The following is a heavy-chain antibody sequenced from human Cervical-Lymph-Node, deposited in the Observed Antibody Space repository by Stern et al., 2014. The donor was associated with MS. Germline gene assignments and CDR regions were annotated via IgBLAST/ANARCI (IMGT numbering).Heavy chain of an antibody. J-gene: IGHJ2*01. CDR1: GFTFSNYG. D-gene: IGHD2/OR15-2a*01. Sequence: QVQLVESGGGVVQPGRSLRLSCAASGFTFSNYGMHWVRQAPGKGLEWVALIWYDGSNQKYADSVKGRFTTSRDNSKNMVYLQMNSLRVEDTAVYYCARDPYDFPLGWYFDLWGRGTLVTVSS. CDR2: IWYDGSNQ. CDR3: ARDPYDFPLGWYFDL. V-gene: IGHV3-33*01.